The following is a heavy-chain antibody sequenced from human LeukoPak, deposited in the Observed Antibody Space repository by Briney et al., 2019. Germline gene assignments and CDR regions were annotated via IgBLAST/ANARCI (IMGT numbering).Heavy chain of an antibody. CDR1: GFTFSSYG. CDR2: ISYDGSNK. V-gene: IGHV3-30*03. D-gene: IGHD2/OR15-2a*01. CDR3: VLVLEGY. J-gene: IGHJ4*02. Sequence: GGSLRLSCAASGFTFSSYGMHWVRQAPGKGLEWVAVISYDGSNKYYADSVKGRFTISRDNSKNTLYLQMNSLRAEDTAVYYCVLVLEGYWGQGTLVTVSS.